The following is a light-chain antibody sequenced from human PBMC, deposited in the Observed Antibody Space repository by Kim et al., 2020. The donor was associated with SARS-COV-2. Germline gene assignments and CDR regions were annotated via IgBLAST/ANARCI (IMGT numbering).Light chain of an antibody. Sequence: DISMTQSPSSLSASVGDRVTITCRASLDIRSYLAWFQQKPGKGPKSLIYSASSLLSGVPSKFSGSGSETNFTLTISSLQPEDFATYYCQKYNRHPLTFGPGTKVHIK. V-gene: IGKV1-16*02. CDR1: LDIRSY. CDR2: SAS. CDR3: QKYNRHPLT. J-gene: IGKJ3*01.